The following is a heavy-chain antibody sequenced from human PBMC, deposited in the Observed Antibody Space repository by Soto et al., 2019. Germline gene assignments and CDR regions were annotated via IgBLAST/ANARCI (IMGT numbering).Heavy chain of an antibody. CDR1: GYTFTSFN. J-gene: IGHJ5*02. V-gene: IGHV1-8*01. D-gene: IGHD6-19*01. Sequence: QEQLVQSGAEVKRPGASVKVSCRASGYTFTSFNINWVRQAAGQGPEWIGWMNPFNGNAAFAREFQGRVTMTRDTATDTAYMEVGGLSSGDTAIYYFARAVGIAVTGLDLWGPGPLVTVSS. CDR2: MNPFNGNA. CDR3: ARAVGIAVTGLDL.